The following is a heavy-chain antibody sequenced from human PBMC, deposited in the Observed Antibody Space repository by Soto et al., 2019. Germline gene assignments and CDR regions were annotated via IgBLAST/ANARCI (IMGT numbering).Heavy chain of an antibody. CDR3: ATRGTAITADYYYGMDV. V-gene: IGHV5-10-1*01. CDR1: GYTSTTYW. D-gene: IGHD6-13*01. J-gene: IGHJ6*02. Sequence: GESLKISCEASGYTSTTYWISWVRQMPGKGLEWMGRIDPSDSYTNYSPSSEGHVTISADKSTTTAYLQWSSLKASDTAMYFCATRGTAITADYYYGMDVWGQGTTVTVSS. CDR2: IDPSDSYT.